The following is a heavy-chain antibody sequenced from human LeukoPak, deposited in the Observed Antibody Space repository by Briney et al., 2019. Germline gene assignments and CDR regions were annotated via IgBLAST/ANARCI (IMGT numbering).Heavy chain of an antibody. Sequence: SGGALRLSCSAPGFIFSSYYMHWVRQDPGEGLEYVSAITTNGGSTYYADSVKGRFTISRDNSKNTLYLQMSSLRADDTAVYYCVKDLRGLHQVDRGMYFDYWGQGTLVTVSS. CDR2: ITTNGGST. J-gene: IGHJ4*02. D-gene: IGHD3-10*01. CDR1: GFIFSSYY. V-gene: IGHV3-64D*09. CDR3: VKDLRGLHQVDRGMYFDY.